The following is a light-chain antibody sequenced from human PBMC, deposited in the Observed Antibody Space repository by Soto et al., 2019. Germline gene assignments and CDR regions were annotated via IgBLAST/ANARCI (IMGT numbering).Light chain of an antibody. J-gene: IGKJ1*01. CDR3: QQYNSYPWT. CDR1: QSISSW. V-gene: IGKV1-5*03. Sequence: DIQMTQSPSTLSASVGDRVTITCRASQSISSWLAWYQQKPGKAPKLLIYKASSLESGVPSRFSGSGSGTEFILTISSLQPDDFATYYCQQYNSYPWTFRQGTKVEIK. CDR2: KAS.